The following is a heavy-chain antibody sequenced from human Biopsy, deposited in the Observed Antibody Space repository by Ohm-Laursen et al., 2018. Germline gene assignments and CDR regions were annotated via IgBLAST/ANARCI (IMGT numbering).Heavy chain of an antibody. J-gene: IGHJ5*02. Sequence: TLSLTCTVSGGSISSDGSYWSWIRQRPGKGLEWIGYIFNSANTYYNPSLKNLITISGDTSKNQFSLKLNSVTAADTAVYYCARGDYFDSNGYFWFDLWGQGTLVTVSS. V-gene: IGHV4-31*01. CDR3: ARGDYFDSNGYFWFDL. CDR2: IFNSANT. D-gene: IGHD3-22*01. CDR1: GGSISSDGSY.